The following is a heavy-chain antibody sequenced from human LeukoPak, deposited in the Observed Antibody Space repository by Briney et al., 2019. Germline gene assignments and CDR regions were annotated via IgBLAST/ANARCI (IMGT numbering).Heavy chain of an antibody. D-gene: IGHD4/OR15-4a*01. CDR2: IYTHGST. CDR1: GGAISPYY. V-gene: IGHV4-4*07. Sequence: SETLSLTCTVSGGAISPYYLSWIRQPAGQGLDCIGRIYTHGSTNYNHSLKSRVTMSVDPSKNQFSLKLSSVTAADTAVYYCARAKDNYRGNDAFDIWGQGTMVTVSS. J-gene: IGHJ3*02. CDR3: ARAKDNYRGNDAFDI.